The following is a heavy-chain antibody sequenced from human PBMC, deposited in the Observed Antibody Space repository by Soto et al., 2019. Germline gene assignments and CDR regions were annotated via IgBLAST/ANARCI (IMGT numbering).Heavy chain of an antibody. D-gene: IGHD5-18*01. CDR1: GFSFSRYL. Sequence: GGSLRLSCVASGFSFSRYLMHWVRQAPGKGLEWVSAISGSGGSTYYADSVKGRFTISRDNSKNTLYLQMNSLRAEDTAVYYCAKDQGIQLWYNWFDPWGQGTLVTVSS. J-gene: IGHJ5*02. CDR3: AKDQGIQLWYNWFDP. V-gene: IGHV3-23*01. CDR2: ISGSGGST.